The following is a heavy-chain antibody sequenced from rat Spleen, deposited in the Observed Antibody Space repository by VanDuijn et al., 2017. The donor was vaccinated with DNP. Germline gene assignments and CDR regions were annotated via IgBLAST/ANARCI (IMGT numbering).Heavy chain of an antibody. CDR3: ARTAYYALDA. CDR1: GFNFNDYW. Sequence: EVKLVESGGGLVQPGRSLKLSCAASGFNFNDYWMAWVRQAPGKGLEWIGEINKDSSRVNYIPSLKDKFTISRDNAQNSLYLQMSKLGSEDTAIYYCARTAYYALDAWGQGTSVTVSS. V-gene: IGHV4-2*01. J-gene: IGHJ4*01. CDR2: INKDSSRV.